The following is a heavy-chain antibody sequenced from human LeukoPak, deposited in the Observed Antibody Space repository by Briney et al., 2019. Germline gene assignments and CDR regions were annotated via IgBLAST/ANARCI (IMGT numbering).Heavy chain of an antibody. Sequence: PGGSLRLSCAASGFTFSSYAMSWVRQAPGKGREGVSAISGSGGSTYYADSVKGRFTISRDNSKNTLYLQMNSLRAEDTAVYYCAKGVYSYGYRGAFDYWGQGTLVTVSS. D-gene: IGHD5-18*01. CDR3: AKGVYSYGYRGAFDY. CDR1: GFTFSSYA. J-gene: IGHJ4*02. V-gene: IGHV3-23*01. CDR2: ISGSGGST.